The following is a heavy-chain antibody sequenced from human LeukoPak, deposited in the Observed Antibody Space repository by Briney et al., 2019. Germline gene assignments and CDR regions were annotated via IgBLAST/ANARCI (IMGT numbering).Heavy chain of an antibody. D-gene: IGHD6-19*01. Sequence: TPSETLSLTCTVSGGSISSYYWSWIRQPAGKGLEWIGRISTSGSTNYNPSLKSRVTMSVDTSKNQFSLKLSSVTAADTAVYYCARVPSASGWYSNLFYYLDYLGQGTLVTVSS. CDR1: GGSISSYY. J-gene: IGHJ4*02. CDR2: ISTSGST. CDR3: ARVPSASGWYSNLFYYLDY. V-gene: IGHV4-4*07.